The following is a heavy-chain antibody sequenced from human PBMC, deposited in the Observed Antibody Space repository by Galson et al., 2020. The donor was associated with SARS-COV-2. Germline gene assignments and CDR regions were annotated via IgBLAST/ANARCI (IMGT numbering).Heavy chain of an antibody. CDR3: ARIDSSGCRGNY. J-gene: IGHJ4*02. V-gene: IGHV2-70*11. CDR2: LDWDDDE. D-gene: IGHD6-19*01. CDR1: GFSLSTSGMC. Sequence: ESGPTLVKPTQPLTLTCTFSGFSLSTSGMCVNWIRQPPGKALEWLARLDWDDDEYYSTSLKTRLTISKDTSKNQVVLTMSNMDPVDTATYYCARIDSSGCRGNYWGQGTLVTVSS.